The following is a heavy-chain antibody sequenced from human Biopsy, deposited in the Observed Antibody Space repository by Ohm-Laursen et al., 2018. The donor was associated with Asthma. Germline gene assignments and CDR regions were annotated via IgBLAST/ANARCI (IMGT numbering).Heavy chain of an antibody. CDR1: GGSINNFY. D-gene: IGHD2-21*02. CDR3: ARGVDRVTGLLDHFDS. V-gene: IGHV4-59*01. Sequence: SETLSLTCTVSGGSINNFYWSWIRQPPGKGLESIGHVYYSGSTNYNPSHKSRVTISIDASKNHFSLKLTSVTAADTAVYYCARGVDRVTGLLDHFDSWGQGTLVTVSS. J-gene: IGHJ4*02. CDR2: VYYSGST.